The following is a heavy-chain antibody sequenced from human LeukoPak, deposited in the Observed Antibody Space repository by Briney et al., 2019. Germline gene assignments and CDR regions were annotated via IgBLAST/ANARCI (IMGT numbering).Heavy chain of an antibody. Sequence: PGRSLRLSCAASGFTLSEYGIHWVRQAPGKGLEWVGVLSYDGSDRYYADSVKGRFSISRDISTDTVSLQMNSLRVEDTAVYFCARDRINMMVLVHDSGLDLWGQGTLVTVPS. CDR2: LSYDGSDR. V-gene: IGHV3-30*01. CDR1: GFTLSEYG. CDR3: ARDRINMMVLVHDSGLDL. J-gene: IGHJ4*02. D-gene: IGHD3-22*01.